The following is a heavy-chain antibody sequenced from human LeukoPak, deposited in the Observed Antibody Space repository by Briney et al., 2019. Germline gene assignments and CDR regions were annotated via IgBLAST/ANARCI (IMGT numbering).Heavy chain of an antibody. D-gene: IGHD3-10*01. V-gene: IGHV3-7*03. Sequence: PGGSLRLSCAVSGFTFSSYWMSWVRQAPGKGLEWVANIKQDGTEKYYVDPVNGRFTISRDNAKNSLYLQMNSLRDEDTAVYYCARRPLWFGEDYFDYWGQGTLVTVSS. J-gene: IGHJ4*02. CDR2: IKQDGTEK. CDR1: GFTFSSYW. CDR3: ARRPLWFGEDYFDY.